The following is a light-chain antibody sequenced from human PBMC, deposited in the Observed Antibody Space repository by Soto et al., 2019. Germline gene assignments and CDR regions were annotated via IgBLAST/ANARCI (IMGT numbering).Light chain of an antibody. J-gene: IGLJ3*02. CDR1: SSNIGSEA. CDR2: SNN. V-gene: IGLV1-44*01. Sequence: QSVLTQPPSASGTPGQRVTISCSGSSSNIGSEAVNWYQQLPGTAPKLLLYSNNQRPSVVPDRFSGSKSGTSASLAISGLQSEDEADYYCAAWDDSLNGPVFGGGTKLTVL. CDR3: AAWDDSLNGPV.